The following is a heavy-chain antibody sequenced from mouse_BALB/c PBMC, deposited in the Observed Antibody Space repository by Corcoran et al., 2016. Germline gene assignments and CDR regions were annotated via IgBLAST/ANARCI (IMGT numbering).Heavy chain of an antibody. CDR1: GFNIKDTY. CDR2: IDPANGNT. D-gene: IGHD2-2*01. Sequence: EVQLQQSGAELVKPGASVKLSCTASGFNIKDTYMHWVKQRPEQGLEWIGRIDPANGNTKYDQKFQGKATITADTSSNTAYLQLSSLTSEDTAVYYCASGWLRRRDFDVWGAGTTVTVSS. V-gene: IGHV14-3*02. CDR3: ASGWLRRRDFDV. J-gene: IGHJ1*01.